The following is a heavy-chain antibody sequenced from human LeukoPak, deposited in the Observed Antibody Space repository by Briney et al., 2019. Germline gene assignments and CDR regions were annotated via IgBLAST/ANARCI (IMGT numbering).Heavy chain of an antibody. CDR2: IKQDGSEK. D-gene: IGHD3-16*02. CDR3: ARTGAFYDYVWGSYRYGYYFDY. J-gene: IGHJ4*02. V-gene: IGHV3-7*01. Sequence: PGRSLRLSCAASGFTFSSYWMSWVRQAPGKGLEWVANIKQDGSEKYYVDSVKGRFTISRDNAKNSLYLQMNSLRAEDTAVYYCARTGAFYDYVWGSYRYGYYFDYWGQGTLVTVSS. CDR1: GFTFSSYW.